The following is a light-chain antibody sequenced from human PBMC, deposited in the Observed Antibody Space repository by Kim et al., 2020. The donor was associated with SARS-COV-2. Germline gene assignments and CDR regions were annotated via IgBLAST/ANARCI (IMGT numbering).Light chain of an antibody. V-gene: IGLV1-47*01. CDR3: ASWDDTLNSQL. Sequence: GQKIIIVCYGSDTKTGNNYVCWYRRHQGAAPRLLMYRNEQRPSGVPDRISGSKSGASASLAISDLRSEDEADYFCASWDDTLNSQLFGGGTKVTVL. CDR2: RNE. CDR1: DTKTGNNY. J-gene: IGLJ3*02.